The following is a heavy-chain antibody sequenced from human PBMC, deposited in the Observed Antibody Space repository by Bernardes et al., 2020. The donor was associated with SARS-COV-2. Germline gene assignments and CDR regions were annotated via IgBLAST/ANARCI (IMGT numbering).Heavy chain of an antibody. D-gene: IGHD5-12*01. CDR2: IYYSGST. Sequence: ETLSLTCTVSGGSISSYYWSWIRQPPGKGLEWIGYIYYSGSTNYNPSLKSRVTISVDTSKNQFSLKLSSVTAADTAVYYCARESEWLRRFDYWGQGTLVTVSS. CDR1: GGSISSYY. V-gene: IGHV4-59*01. CDR3: ARESEWLRRFDY. J-gene: IGHJ4*02.